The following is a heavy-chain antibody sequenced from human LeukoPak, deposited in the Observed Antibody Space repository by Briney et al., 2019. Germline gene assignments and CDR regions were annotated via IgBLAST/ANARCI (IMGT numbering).Heavy chain of an antibody. Sequence: GGSLRLSCGASCFTFSGSAMHWVRQASGKGLEWVGRIRSKANSYATAYAASVKGRFTISRDDSKNTAYLQMNSLKTEDTAVYYCTRHAFGYDSSRVTDYWGQGTLVTVSS. J-gene: IGHJ4*02. D-gene: IGHD5-12*01. CDR1: CFTFSGSA. V-gene: IGHV3-73*01. CDR2: IRSKANSYAT. CDR3: TRHAFGYDSSRVTDY.